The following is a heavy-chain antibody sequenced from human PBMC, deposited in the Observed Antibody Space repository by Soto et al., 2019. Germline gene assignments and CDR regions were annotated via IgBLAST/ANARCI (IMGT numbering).Heavy chain of an antibody. CDR1: GATFTSYY. CDR2: INPHGGST. V-gene: IGHV1-46*01. CDR3: ARSSGGNFGIIIEGSNWFDP. D-gene: IGHD3-3*01. Sequence: ASVKVSCKAPGATFTSYYLNWVRQAPGQGLEWMGVINPHGGSTKYAQKFQGRITMTRDTSRSTVYMELSSLRSDDTAIYYCARSSGGNFGIIIEGSNWFDPWGQGTLVTVSS. J-gene: IGHJ5*02.